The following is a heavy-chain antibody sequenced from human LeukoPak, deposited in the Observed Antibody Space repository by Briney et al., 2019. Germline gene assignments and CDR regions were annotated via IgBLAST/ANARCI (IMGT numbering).Heavy chain of an antibody. CDR1: GFTLNKYW. Sequence: PGRSLRLSCEASGFTLNKYWMHWVRQAPGKGLVWVSRITGDGSDIAYADSVKGRFTVSRDDAKNILFLQMTSLRVEDTAIYYCARDAYTTTSTWLDPWGQGTLVTVSS. CDR2: ITGDGSDI. J-gene: IGHJ5*02. V-gene: IGHV3-74*01. CDR3: ARDAYTTTSTWLDP. D-gene: IGHD4-17*01.